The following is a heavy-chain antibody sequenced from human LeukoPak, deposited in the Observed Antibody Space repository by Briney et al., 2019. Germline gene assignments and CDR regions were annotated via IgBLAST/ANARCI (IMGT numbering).Heavy chain of an antibody. CDR1: GFTFSSYW. Sequence: GGSLRLSCAASGFTFSSYWMHWVRQAPGKGLVGVSRINSDGSSTIYADAVRGRFTISRDHAKHTLYRQMNSLRDEDTAVYYCARVSSSSWLYDYWGKGTLVTVSS. CDR3: ARVSSSSWLYDY. D-gene: IGHD6-13*01. J-gene: IGHJ4*02. V-gene: IGHV3-74*01. CDR2: INSDGSST.